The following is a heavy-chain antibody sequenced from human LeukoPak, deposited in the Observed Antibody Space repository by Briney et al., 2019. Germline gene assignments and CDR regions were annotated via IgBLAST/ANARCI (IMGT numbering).Heavy chain of an antibody. CDR1: GFTFSSYS. J-gene: IGHJ4*02. CDR2: ISSSSSYI. D-gene: IGHD7-27*01. CDR3: ARGGSSYWGQSKYYFDY. Sequence: PGGSLRLSCAASGFTFSSYSMNWVRQAPGRGLEWVSSISSSSSYIYYADSVKGRFTILRDNAKNSLYLQMNSLRAEDTAVYYCARGGSSYWGQSKYYFDYWGQGTLVTVSS. V-gene: IGHV3-21*01.